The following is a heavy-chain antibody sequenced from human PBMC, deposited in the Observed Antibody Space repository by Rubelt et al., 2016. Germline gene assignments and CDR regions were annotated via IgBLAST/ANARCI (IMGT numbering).Heavy chain of an antibody. J-gene: IGHJ4*02. V-gene: IGHV3-74*01. CDR1: GFSFSSYW. CDR2: INTDGSSI. CDR3: AKVKGVS. Sequence: EVQLVESGGGLVQPGGSLRLSCAASGFSFSSYWMHWVRQAPGKGLVWVSRINTDGSSITYADSVKGRFTISRDNAKKTWYLQMNSLRDEDTAVYYCAKVKGVSWGQGTLVTVSS.